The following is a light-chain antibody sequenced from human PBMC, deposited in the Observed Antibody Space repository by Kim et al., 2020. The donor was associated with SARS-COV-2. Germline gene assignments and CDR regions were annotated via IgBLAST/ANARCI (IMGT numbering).Light chain of an antibody. CDR2: GAS. Sequence: SVSQGERATLACRASQSVSSNLAWYQQKPGQAPRLLIYGASTRATGIPARFSGSGSGTEFTLTISSLQSEDFVVYYCQHYNNWPYTFGLGTKLEI. CDR1: QSVSSN. V-gene: IGKV3-15*01. J-gene: IGKJ2*01. CDR3: QHYNNWPYT.